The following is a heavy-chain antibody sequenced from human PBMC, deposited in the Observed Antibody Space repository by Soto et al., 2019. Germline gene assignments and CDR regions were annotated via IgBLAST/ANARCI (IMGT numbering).Heavy chain of an antibody. Sequence: KPSETLSLTCTVSGGSISSGDYYWSWIRQPPGKGLEWIGYIYYSGSTYYNPSLKSRVTISVDTSKNQFSLKLSSVTAADTAVYYCARGRDDFWSGYCGQGMDVWGQGSTVTVS. CDR1: GGSISSGDYY. D-gene: IGHD3-3*01. CDR2: IYYSGST. J-gene: IGHJ6*02. V-gene: IGHV4-30-4*01. CDR3: ARGRDDFWSGYCGQGMDV.